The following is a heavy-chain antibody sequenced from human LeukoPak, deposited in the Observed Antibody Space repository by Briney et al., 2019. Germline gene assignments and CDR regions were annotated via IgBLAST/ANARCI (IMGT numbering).Heavy chain of an antibody. D-gene: IGHD3-3*01. CDR3: ARTTLYDFWSGFFSRFDP. Sequence: SETLSLTCTVSGGSISSYYWSWIRQPPGKGLEWIGYIYYSGSTNYNPSLKSRVTISVDTSKNQFSLKLSSVTAADTAVYYCARTTLYDFWSGFFSRFDPWGQGTLDNVAS. CDR1: GGSISSYY. CDR2: IYYSGST. J-gene: IGHJ5*02. V-gene: IGHV4-59*01.